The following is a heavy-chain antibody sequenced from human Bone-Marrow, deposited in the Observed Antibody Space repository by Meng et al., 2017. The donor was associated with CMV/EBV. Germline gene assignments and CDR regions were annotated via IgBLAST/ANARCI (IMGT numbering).Heavy chain of an antibody. Sequence: SETLSLTCAVYGGSFSGYYWSWIRQPPGKGLEWIGSIYYSGSTYYNPSLKSRVTISVDTSKNQLSLKLSSVTAADTAVYYCARSGDSSGYYYPGPFDYWGQGTLVTVSS. CDR2: IYYSGST. D-gene: IGHD3-22*01. V-gene: IGHV4-34*01. J-gene: IGHJ4*02. CDR3: ARSGDSSGYYYPGPFDY. CDR1: GGSFSGYY.